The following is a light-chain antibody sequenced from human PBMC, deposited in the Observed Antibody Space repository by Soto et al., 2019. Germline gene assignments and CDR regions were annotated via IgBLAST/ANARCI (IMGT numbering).Light chain of an antibody. J-gene: IGLJ1*01. CDR2: ENN. CDR1: SSNIGAGYE. V-gene: IGLV1-40*01. CDR3: QSYDSSLSGYV. Sequence: QSVLTQPPSVSEAPGQRVTISCTGSSSNIGAGYEAHWYQQVPGTAPKLLSYENNNRPSGVPDRFSVSKSGTSASLAITGLQAEDEAEYYCQSYDSSLSGYVFGTGTKVTVL.